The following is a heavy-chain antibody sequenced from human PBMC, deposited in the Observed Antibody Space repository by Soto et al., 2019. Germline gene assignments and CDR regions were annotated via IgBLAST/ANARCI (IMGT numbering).Heavy chain of an antibody. Sequence: SETLSLTCAVSGGSISTDNWWSWVRQPPGQGLEWIGEMYHSGDSNFNPSLKSRATISVDKSKNQFSMQMASVTAADTAIYYCTRASASSMLRGVVINWGRGTQVTVSS. CDR1: GGSISTDNW. D-gene: IGHD3-10*01. V-gene: IGHV4-4*02. J-gene: IGHJ4*02. CDR2: MYHSGDS. CDR3: TRASASSMLRGVVIN.